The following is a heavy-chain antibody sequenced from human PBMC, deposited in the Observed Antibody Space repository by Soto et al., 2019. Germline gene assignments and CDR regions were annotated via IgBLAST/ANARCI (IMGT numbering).Heavy chain of an antibody. J-gene: IGHJ4*02. CDR2: ISHDGSHK. Sequence: GGSLRLSCAASGFTFSSFGMHWVRQAPGKGLEWVAVISHDGSHKYSADSVKGRLTISRDNSRNTLYVQVNSLRAEDTAVYYCAKDAPGSGWLSDYWGQGTLVTVSS. D-gene: IGHD3-22*01. CDR1: GFTFSSFG. V-gene: IGHV3-30*18. CDR3: AKDAPGSGWLSDY.